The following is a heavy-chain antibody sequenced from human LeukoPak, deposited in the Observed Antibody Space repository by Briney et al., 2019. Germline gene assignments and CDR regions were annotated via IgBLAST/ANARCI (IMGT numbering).Heavy chain of an antibody. CDR3: ARIWGYSSGWDQVDY. D-gene: IGHD6-19*01. J-gene: IGHJ4*02. V-gene: IGHV4-59*01. CDR1: GGSISSYY. Sequence: SETLSLTCTVSGGSISSYYWSWIRQPPGKGLEWIGYIYYSGSTNYNPSLKSRVTISVDASKNQFSLKLSSVTAADTAVYYCARIWGYSSGWDQVDYWGQGTLVTVSS. CDR2: IYYSGST.